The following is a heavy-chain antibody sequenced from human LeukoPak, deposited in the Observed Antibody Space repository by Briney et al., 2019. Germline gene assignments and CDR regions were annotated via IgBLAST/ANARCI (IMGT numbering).Heavy chain of an antibody. V-gene: IGHV4-59*01. CDR2: IYSSGST. J-gene: IGHJ3*02. CDR1: GGSINSYY. Sequence: SETLSITCTVSGGSINSYYWNWIRQPPGKGLEWIGRIYSSGSTNYSPSLKSRVTISVDTSKNQFSLKLSSVTAADTAVYYCAREGAVGVITLDDAFDIWGQGTMVTVSS. CDR3: AREGAVGVITLDDAFDI. D-gene: IGHD3-16*02.